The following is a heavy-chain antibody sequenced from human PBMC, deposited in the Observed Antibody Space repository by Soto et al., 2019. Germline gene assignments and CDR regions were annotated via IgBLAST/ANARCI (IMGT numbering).Heavy chain of an antibody. CDR1: GFTFDDYA. D-gene: IGHD5-18*01. CDR2: ISWNSGSI. CDR3: TNGVYSYGFDY. Sequence: VQLVESGGGLVQPGRSLRLSCAASGFTFDDYAMHWVRQAPGKGLEWVSGISWNSGSIGYADSVKGRFTISRDNAKNSLYLQMNILRAEDTALYYCTNGVYSYGFDYWGQGTLVTVSS. V-gene: IGHV3-9*01. J-gene: IGHJ4*02.